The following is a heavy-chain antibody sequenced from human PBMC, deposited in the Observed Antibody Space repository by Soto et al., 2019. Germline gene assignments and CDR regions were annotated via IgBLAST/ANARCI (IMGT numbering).Heavy chain of an antibody. D-gene: IGHD1-7*01. Sequence: GASVKVSCKASGYTFTSYYMHWVRQAPGQGLEWMGIINPSGGSTSYAQKFQGRVTMTRYTSTSTVYMELSSLRSEDTAVYYCASSETGTTNYYYGMDVWGQGTTVTVSS. CDR2: INPSGGST. J-gene: IGHJ6*02. CDR1: GYTFTSYY. CDR3: ASSETGTTNYYYGMDV. V-gene: IGHV1-46*01.